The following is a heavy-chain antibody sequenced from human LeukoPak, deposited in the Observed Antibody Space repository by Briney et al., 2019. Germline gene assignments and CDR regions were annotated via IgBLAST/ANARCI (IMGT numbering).Heavy chain of an antibody. CDR3: ARGPSWALFDS. V-gene: IGHV3-23*01. D-gene: IGHD3-16*01. CDR2: ISGSGGST. CDR1: GFTFSGYA. Sequence: GGSLRLSCAASGFTFSGYAMYWVRQAPGKGLEWVSGISGSGGSTYFADSVKGRFTISRDNSKNTLYLQMNSLRAEDTAVYYCARGPSWALFDSWGQGTLVTVSS. J-gene: IGHJ4*02.